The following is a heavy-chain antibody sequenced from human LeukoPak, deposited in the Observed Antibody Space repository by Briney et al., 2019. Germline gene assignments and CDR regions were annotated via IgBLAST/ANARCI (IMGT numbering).Heavy chain of an antibody. J-gene: IGHJ6*02. Sequence: SETLSLTCAVYGGSFSGYYWSWIRQPPGKGLEWIGEINHSGSTNYNPSLKSRVTISVDTSKNQFSLKLSSVTAADTAVYYCARVAYYYYGMDVWGQGTTVTVSS. CDR3: ARVAYYYYGMDV. CDR1: GGSFSGYY. V-gene: IGHV4-34*01. CDR2: INHSGST.